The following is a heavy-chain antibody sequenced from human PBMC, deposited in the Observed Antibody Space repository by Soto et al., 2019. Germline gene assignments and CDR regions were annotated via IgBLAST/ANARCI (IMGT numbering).Heavy chain of an antibody. CDR1: VGSFSGYY. Sequence: SETVSLTCAFYVGSFSGYYWSCIRHPPGKWLEWIGEINHSGSTNYNPSLKSRVTISVDTSKNQFSLKLSSVTAADTAVYYCARGPPTYCTNGVCYLYKYLGQGTLVIVSS. D-gene: IGHD2-8*01. CDR3: ARGPPTYCTNGVCYLYKY. CDR2: INHSGST. J-gene: IGHJ4*02. V-gene: IGHV4-34*01.